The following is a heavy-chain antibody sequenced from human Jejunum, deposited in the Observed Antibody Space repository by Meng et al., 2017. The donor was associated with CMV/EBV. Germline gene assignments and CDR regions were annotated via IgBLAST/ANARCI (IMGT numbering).Heavy chain of an antibody. CDR3: ARLRVSCSSTSCYPNWFDP. CDR2: IHSGDTT. V-gene: IGHV3-53*01. J-gene: IGHJ5*02. CDR1: SNS. D-gene: IGHD2-2*01. Sequence: SNSMTWVRQAPGKGLEWVSIIHSGDTTYYADSVKGRFTISRDNSKNTLSLQMNSLRAEDTAVYYCARLRVSCSSTSCYPNWFDPWGQGTLVTVSS.